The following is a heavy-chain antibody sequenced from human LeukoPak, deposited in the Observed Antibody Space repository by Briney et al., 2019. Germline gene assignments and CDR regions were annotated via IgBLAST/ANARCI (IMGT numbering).Heavy chain of an antibody. CDR1: GYTFTGYY. V-gene: IGHV1-2*02. Sequence: ASVKVSCKASGYTFTGYYMHWVRQAPGQGLEWMGWINPNSGGTNYAQKFQGRVTMTRDTSISTAYMGLSRLRSDDTAVYYCARRVVVVVPAADNWFDPWGQGTLVTVSS. D-gene: IGHD2-2*01. CDR3: ARRVVVVVPAADNWFDP. J-gene: IGHJ5*02. CDR2: INPNSGGT.